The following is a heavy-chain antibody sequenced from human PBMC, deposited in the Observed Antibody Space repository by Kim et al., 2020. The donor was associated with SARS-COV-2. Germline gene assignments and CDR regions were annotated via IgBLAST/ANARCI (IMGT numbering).Heavy chain of an antibody. D-gene: IGHD6-19*01. CDR2: INSDGSRT. CDR3: SEVDGY. J-gene: IGHJ4*02. CDR1: GFTFSNRW. Sequence: GGSLRLSCAASGFTFSNRWMHWVRQAPGKGLVWVSSINSDGSRTSYADSVTGRFTISRDNAKSTLYLQMSSLRVEATDVYYCSEVDGYWGQGALVTVSS. V-gene: IGHV3-74*01.